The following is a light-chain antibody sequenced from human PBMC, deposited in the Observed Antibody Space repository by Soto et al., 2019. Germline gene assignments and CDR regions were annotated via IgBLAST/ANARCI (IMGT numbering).Light chain of an antibody. CDR1: SSDVGGYKY. CDR2: EVS. Sequence: QSALTQPASVSGSPGQSITISCTGTSSDVGGYKYVSWYQQHPGKAPKLMIYEVSNRPSGVSDRFSGSKSGNTASLAISGLQPEDEGDYYCNSYTSSSSFVFGTGTKVTVL. CDR3: NSYTSSSSFV. V-gene: IGLV2-14*01. J-gene: IGLJ1*01.